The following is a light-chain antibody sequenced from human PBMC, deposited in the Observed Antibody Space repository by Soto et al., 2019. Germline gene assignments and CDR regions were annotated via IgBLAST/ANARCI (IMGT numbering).Light chain of an antibody. CDR3: NSYTSSSTDV. V-gene: IGLV2-18*02. CDR2: EVS. J-gene: IGLJ1*01. Sequence: QSVLTQPPSVSGSPGQSVTISCTGTSSDVGSYNRVSWYQQPPGTAPKLMIYEVSNRPSGVPDRFSGSKSGNTASLTISGLQAEDEAYYYCNSYTSSSTDVFGTGTKLTVL. CDR1: SSDVGSYNR.